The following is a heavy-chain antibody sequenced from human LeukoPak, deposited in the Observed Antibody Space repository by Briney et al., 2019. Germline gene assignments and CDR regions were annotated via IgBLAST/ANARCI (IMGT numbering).Heavy chain of an antibody. V-gene: IGHV5-51*01. Sequence: GESLKISCKGSRYSFTSYWIGWVRQMPGEGLEGVGIIFPGDSDARYSPSFQGQVTISADKSISTAYLQWSSLKASDTAMYYCARGKIAAPGTLDYWGQGTLVTVSS. D-gene: IGHD6-13*01. J-gene: IGHJ4*02. CDR3: ARGKIAAPGTLDY. CDR2: IFPGDSDA. CDR1: RYSFTSYW.